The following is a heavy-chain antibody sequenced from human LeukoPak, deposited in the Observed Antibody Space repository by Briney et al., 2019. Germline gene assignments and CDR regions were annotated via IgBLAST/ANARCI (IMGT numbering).Heavy chain of an antibody. V-gene: IGHV3-74*01. CDR2: ISSDGSTT. CDR1: GFIFNDFW. Sequence: GGSLRLSCAASGFIFNDFWMHWLRQVPGKGPVWVSRISSDGSTTYYADSVKGRFTISRDNAKNTLYLQMSSLRAEGTAVYYCGTAQYWGQGTLLTVSS. J-gene: IGHJ4*02. CDR3: GTAQY.